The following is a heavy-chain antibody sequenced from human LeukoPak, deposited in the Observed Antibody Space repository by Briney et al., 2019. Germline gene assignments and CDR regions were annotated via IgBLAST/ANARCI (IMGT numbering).Heavy chain of an antibody. J-gene: IGHJ4*02. CDR1: GSTFSSYG. CDR3: AKDLYTLLYYFDY. Sequence: GGSLRLSCAASGSTFSSYGMSWVRQAPGKGLEWVSAISGSGGSTYYADSVKGRFTISRDNSKNTLYLQMNSLRAEDTAVYYCAKDLYTLLYYFDYWGQGTLVTVSS. D-gene: IGHD2/OR15-2a*01. V-gene: IGHV3-23*01. CDR2: ISGSGGST.